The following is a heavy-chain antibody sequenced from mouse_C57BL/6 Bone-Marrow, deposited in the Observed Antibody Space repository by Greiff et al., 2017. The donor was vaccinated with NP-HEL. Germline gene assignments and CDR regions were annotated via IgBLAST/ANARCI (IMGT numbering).Heavy chain of an antibody. V-gene: IGHV14-4*01. CDR2: IDPENGDT. Sequence: VQLQHSGAELVRPGASVKLSCTASGFNIKDDYMHWVKQRPEQGLEWIGWIDPENGDTEYASKFQGKATITADTSSTTAYLQLSSLTSEDTAVYYCTTCGTTSYWGQGTTLTVSS. D-gene: IGHD4-1*01. J-gene: IGHJ2*01. CDR3: TTCGTTSY. CDR1: GFNIKDDY.